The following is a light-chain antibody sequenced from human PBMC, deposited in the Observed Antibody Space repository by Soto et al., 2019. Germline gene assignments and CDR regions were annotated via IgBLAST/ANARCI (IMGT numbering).Light chain of an antibody. J-gene: IGKJ3*01. CDR2: GAS. CDR3: QQYYDWPLT. V-gene: IGKV3-15*01. CDR1: QSLRDN. Sequence: DIVMTQSPATLSVSPGERATLSCRASQSLRDNLAWYQQKPGQGPSLLIYGASTRATGIPARFSGSGSGTEFTLTISSLQSEDFAVYYCQQYYDWPLTFGPGTKVDIK.